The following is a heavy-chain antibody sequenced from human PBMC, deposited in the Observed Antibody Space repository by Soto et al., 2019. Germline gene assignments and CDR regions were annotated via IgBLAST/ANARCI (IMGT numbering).Heavy chain of an antibody. V-gene: IGHV4-39*01. J-gene: IGHJ4*02. D-gene: IGHD5-18*01. Sequence: SETLSLTCTVSGGSISSSSYYWGWIRQPPGKGLEWIGSIYYSGRTYYNPTLKSRVTIPVDTSKNQFSLKLSSVTAADTAVYYCARRGGYSYGPPSDYFDYWGQGTLVTVSS. CDR1: GGSISSSSYY. CDR3: ARRGGYSYGPPSDYFDY. CDR2: IYYSGRT.